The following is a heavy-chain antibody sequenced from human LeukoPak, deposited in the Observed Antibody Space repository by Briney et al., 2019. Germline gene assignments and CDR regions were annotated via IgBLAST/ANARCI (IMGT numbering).Heavy chain of an antibody. CDR1: GFTFSSYA. CDR2: ISSNGGST. J-gene: IGHJ4*02. Sequence: HTGGSLRLSSAASGFTFSSYAMHWVRQAPGKGLEYVSAISSNGGSTYYANSVKGRFTISRDNSKNTLYLQMGSLRAEDMAVYYCARDNRDSNDYWGQGTLVTVSS. D-gene: IGHD2/OR15-2a*01. V-gene: IGHV3-64*01. CDR3: ARDNRDSNDY.